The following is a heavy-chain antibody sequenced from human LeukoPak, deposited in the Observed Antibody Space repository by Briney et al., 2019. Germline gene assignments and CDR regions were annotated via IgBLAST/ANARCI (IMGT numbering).Heavy chain of an antibody. CDR1: GGSISSYY. D-gene: IGHD4-17*01. CDR2: IYYSGST. J-gene: IGHJ4*02. Sequence: NPSETLSLTCTVSGGSISSYYWSWIRQPPGKGLEWIGYIYYSGSTNYNPSLKSRVTISVDTSENQFSLKLSSVTAADTAVYYCARLYGDYGLLDYWGQGTLVTVSS. CDR3: ARLYGDYGLLDY. V-gene: IGHV4-59*08.